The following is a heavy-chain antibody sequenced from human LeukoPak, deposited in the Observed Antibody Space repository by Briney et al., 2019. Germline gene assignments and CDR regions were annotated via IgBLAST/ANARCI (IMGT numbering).Heavy chain of an antibody. V-gene: IGHV4-59*02. CDR2: IYHSGTT. CDR1: GASVSSHY. J-gene: IGHJ3*02. Sequence: PSETLSLTCAVSGASVSSHYWSWIRQSPGKGLEWIGHIYHSGTTKYNPSLKSRVTISVDTSKNQFSLKLSSVTAADTAVYYCARPIAGAGMHAFDIWGQGTMVTVSS. CDR3: ARPIAGAGMHAFDI. D-gene: IGHD6-13*01.